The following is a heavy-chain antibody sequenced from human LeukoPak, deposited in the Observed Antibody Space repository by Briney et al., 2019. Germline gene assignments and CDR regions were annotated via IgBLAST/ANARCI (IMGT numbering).Heavy chain of an antibody. D-gene: IGHD4-17*01. J-gene: IGHJ4*02. Sequence: GGSLRLSCAASGFTFSSYGMHWVRQAPGKGLEWVAVISYDGSNKYYADSVKGRFTISRDNSKNSLYLQMNSLRDEDTAVYYCARGLRPPYWGQGTLVTVSS. CDR1: GFTFSSYG. CDR3: ARGLRPPY. CDR2: ISYDGSNK. V-gene: IGHV3-30*03.